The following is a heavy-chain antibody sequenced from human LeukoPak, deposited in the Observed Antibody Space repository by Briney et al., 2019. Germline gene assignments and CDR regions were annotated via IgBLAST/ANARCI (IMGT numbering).Heavy chain of an antibody. CDR3: ARDANSMAPFDY. V-gene: IGHV3-21*01. Sequence: GGSLRLSCAASGFTFSSYSMNWVRQAPGKGLEWVSSISSSSSYIYYADSVKGRFTVSRDNAKNSLYLQMNSLRAEDTAVYYCARDANSMAPFDYWGQGTLVTVSS. CDR1: GFTFSSYS. D-gene: IGHD2-8*01. CDR2: ISSSSSYI. J-gene: IGHJ4*02.